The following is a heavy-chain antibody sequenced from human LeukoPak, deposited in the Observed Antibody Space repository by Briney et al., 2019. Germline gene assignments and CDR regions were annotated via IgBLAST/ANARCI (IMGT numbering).Heavy chain of an antibody. CDR3: ARVAERYYDFWSGYYY. D-gene: IGHD3-3*01. V-gene: IGHV3-21*01. Sequence: GGSLRLSCAASGFTFSSYSMNGVRQAPGEGLEWVSSISSSSSYVYYADSVKGRFTISRDNAKNSLYLQMNSLRAEDTAVYYCARVAERYYDFWSGYYYWGQGTLVTVSS. J-gene: IGHJ4*02. CDR2: ISSSSSYV. CDR1: GFTFSSYS.